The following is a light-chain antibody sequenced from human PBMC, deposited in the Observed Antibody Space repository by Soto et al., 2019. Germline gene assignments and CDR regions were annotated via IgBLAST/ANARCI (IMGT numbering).Light chain of an antibody. V-gene: IGLV2-14*01. CDR1: SSDVGGYNY. CDR2: DVS. J-gene: IGLJ1*01. CDR3: SSYTSSSTRV. Sequence: PASGNRSAGRASSIYKTRTSSDVGGYNYVSWYQQHPGKAPKLMIYDVSNRPSGVSNRFSGSKSGNTASLSISGLQAEDEADYYCSSYTSSSTRVFGTGTKVTVL.